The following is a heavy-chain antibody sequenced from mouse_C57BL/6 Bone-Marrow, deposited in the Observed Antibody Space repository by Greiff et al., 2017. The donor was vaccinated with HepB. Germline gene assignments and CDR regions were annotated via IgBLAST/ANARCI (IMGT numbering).Heavy chain of an antibody. J-gene: IGHJ3*01. Sequence: EVQLVESGGGLVKPGGSLKLSCAASGFTFSSYAMSWVRQTPEKRLEWVATISDGGSYTYYPDNVKGRFTISRDNAKNNLYLQMSHLKSEDTAMYYCALRVLAYWGQGTLVTVSA. CDR3: ALRVLAY. CDR1: GFTFSSYA. D-gene: IGHD3-1*01. CDR2: ISDGGSYT. V-gene: IGHV5-4*01.